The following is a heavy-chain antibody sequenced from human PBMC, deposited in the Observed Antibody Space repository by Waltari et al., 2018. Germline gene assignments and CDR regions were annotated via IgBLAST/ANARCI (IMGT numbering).Heavy chain of an antibody. CDR1: GYSISSGYY. D-gene: IGHD4-17*01. Sequence: QVQLQESGPGLVKPSDTLSLTCAGPGYSISSGYYWGWIRQPPGKGLEWIGSIYHSGSTYYNPSLKSRVTISVDTSKNQFSLKLSSVTAADTAVYYCARLPHDYGDYGWAFDIWGQGTMVTVSS. CDR2: IYHSGST. CDR3: ARLPHDYGDYGWAFDI. V-gene: IGHV4-38-2*01. J-gene: IGHJ3*02.